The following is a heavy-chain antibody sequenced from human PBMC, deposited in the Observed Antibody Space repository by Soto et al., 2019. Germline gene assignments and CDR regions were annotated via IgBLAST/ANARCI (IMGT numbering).Heavy chain of an antibody. Sequence: PSETLSLTCDVFGDPVNSDNYYWTWIRQPPGKDLEWIGNIYFSGSTYYNPSLNSRVTLSIDTSKNHFSLKLTSVTAADTALYYCARHRAVAGLDYWGQGTLATVSS. CDR1: GDPVNSDNYY. J-gene: IGHJ4*02. CDR2: IYFSGST. V-gene: IGHV4-39*01. D-gene: IGHD6-19*01. CDR3: ARHRAVAGLDY.